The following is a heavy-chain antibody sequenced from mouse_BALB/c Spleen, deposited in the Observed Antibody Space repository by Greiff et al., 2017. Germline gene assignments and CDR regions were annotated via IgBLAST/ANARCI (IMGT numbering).Heavy chain of an antibody. CDR1: GYTFTSYN. J-gene: IGHJ4*01. CDR2: IYPGNGDT. Sequence: QVQLQQPGAELVKPGASVKMSCKASGYTFTSYNMHWVKQTPGQGLEWIGAIYPGNGDTSYNQKFKGKATLTADKSSSTAYMQLSSLTSEDSAVYYCARSYGNYGGWNAMDYWGQGTSVTVSS. CDR3: ARSYGNYGGWNAMDY. D-gene: IGHD2-1*01. V-gene: IGHV1-12*01.